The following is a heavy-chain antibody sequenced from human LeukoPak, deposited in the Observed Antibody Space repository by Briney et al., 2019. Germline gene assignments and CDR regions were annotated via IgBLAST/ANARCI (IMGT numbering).Heavy chain of an antibody. CDR2: INPDNGVT. V-gene: IGHV1-2*02. D-gene: IGHD2-2*02. J-gene: IGHJ6*03. CDR1: GYTFTGYY. CDR3: ARVAAEVVGVPGAIGFGWLRRDYYYMDV. Sequence: GASVKVSCKASGYTFTGYYIHWVRQAPGQGLEWMGWINPDNGVTNYAQKFQGRVTITRDTSISTAYMELSRLRSDDTAVYHCARVAAEVVGVPGAIGFGWLRRDYYYMDVWGKGTAVTVSS.